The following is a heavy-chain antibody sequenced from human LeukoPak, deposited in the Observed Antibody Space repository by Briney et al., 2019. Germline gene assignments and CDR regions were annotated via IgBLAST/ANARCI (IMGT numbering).Heavy chain of an antibody. CDR3: ARGHSSGFDY. CDR1: GDSVSSNSAA. J-gene: IGHJ4*02. V-gene: IGHV6-1*01. Sequence: SQTLSLTCAISGDSVSSNSAAWNWIRQSPSRGLEWLGRTYYRSKWSDDYAVSVKSRITVDPDTSKNQFSLHLSSVTPEDTAVYYCARGHSSGFDYWGQGTLVTVSS. CDR2: TYYRSKWSD. D-gene: IGHD5-18*01.